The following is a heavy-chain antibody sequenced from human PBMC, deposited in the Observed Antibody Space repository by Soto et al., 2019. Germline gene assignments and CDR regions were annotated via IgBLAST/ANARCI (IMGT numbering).Heavy chain of an antibody. J-gene: IGHJ3*02. CDR3: ARERGLVFRGAFDI. D-gene: IGHD6-19*01. Sequence: PDGSLRLSCAATVFTFSNHEMNWVRQAPGKGLEWVSYISTSGSTINYADSVKGRFTTSRDNAKNSVYLLMNSLRVEDTAVYYCARERGLVFRGAFDIWGQGDMVTVSS. V-gene: IGHV3-48*03. CDR2: ISTSGSTI. CDR1: VFTFSNHE.